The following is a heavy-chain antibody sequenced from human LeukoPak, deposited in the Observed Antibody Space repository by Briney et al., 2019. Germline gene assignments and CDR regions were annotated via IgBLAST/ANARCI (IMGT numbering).Heavy chain of an antibody. CDR3: AQTAGYQLLYYFDY. D-gene: IGHD2-2*01. J-gene: IGHJ4*02. CDR1: GGSLSSSSYH. V-gene: IGHV4-39*01. Sequence: PSETLSLTCTVSGGSLSSSSYHWGWIRQPPGKGLEWIGTIYYSGGSTYYNPSLNSRVTISVDTSKNQFSLKLNSVTAADTAVYYCAQTAGYQLLYYFDYWGQGTLVTVSS. CDR2: IYYSGGST.